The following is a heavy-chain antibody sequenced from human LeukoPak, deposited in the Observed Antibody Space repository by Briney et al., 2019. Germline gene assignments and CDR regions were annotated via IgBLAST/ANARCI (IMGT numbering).Heavy chain of an antibody. CDR2: INPSGGST. D-gene: IGHD2-15*01. CDR1: GYTFTRYY. J-gene: IGHJ6*02. CDR3: ARFCSGGSCYRDAPDYYYYGMDV. V-gene: IGHV1-46*01. Sequence: ASVKVSCKASGYTFTRYYMHWVRQAPGQGLEWMGIINPSGGSTSYAQKFQGRVTMTRDTSTSTVYMELSSLRSEDTAVYYCARFCSGGSCYRDAPDYYYYGMDVWGQGTTVTVSS.